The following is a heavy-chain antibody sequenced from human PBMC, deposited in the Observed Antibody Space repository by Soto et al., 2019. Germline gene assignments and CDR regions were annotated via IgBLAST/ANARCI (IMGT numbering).Heavy chain of an antibody. CDR3: ARDQTGITTAGGGRIDH. V-gene: IGHV3-30-3*01. CDR1: GFTFSTHA. Sequence: QVQLVESGGGVVQPGRSLRLSCAASGFTFSTHARHWVRQAPGKGLECVAIVSFDGSNKYYADSVKGRFTISRDNSKNTLYLQMSGLTPEDTAFYYCARDQTGITTAGGGRIDHWRQGTLVTVSS. CDR2: VSFDGSNK. D-gene: IGHD6-13*01. J-gene: IGHJ4*02.